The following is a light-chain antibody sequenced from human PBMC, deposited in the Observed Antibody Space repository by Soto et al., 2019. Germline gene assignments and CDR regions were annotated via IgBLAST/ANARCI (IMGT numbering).Light chain of an antibody. CDR1: YSNIGAGYD. J-gene: IGLJ2*01. CDR2: VNK. CDR3: QSYDRSLSASV. Sequence: QSVVTQPPSVSGAPGQRVTISCTGSYSNIGAGYDVHWYQQLPGTAPKLLIYVNKHRPSGVPDRFSGSKSVTSASLAITGLQAEDGADYYCQSYDRSLSASVFGGGTKLTVL. V-gene: IGLV1-40*01.